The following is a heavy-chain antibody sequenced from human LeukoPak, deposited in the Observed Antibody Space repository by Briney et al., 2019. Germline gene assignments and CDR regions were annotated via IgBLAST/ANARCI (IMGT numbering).Heavy chain of an antibody. CDR3: ARQQWLDGAYYFDY. CDR1: GFTFSNYW. J-gene: IGHJ4*02. CDR2: INSDARST. V-gene: IGHV3-74*01. Sequence: GGSLRLSCAASGFTFSNYWMHWVRQAPGKGLVWVSRINSDARSTSYADSVKGRFTISRDNAKNSLYLQMNSLRAEDTAVYYCARQQWLDGAYYFDYWGQGTLVTVSS. D-gene: IGHD6-19*01.